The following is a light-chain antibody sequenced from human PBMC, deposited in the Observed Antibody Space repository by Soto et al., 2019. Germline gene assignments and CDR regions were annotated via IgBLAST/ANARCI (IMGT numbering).Light chain of an antibody. CDR2: DVS. V-gene: IGLV2-11*01. CDR3: CSYAGSYSISWV. J-gene: IGLJ3*02. CDR1: SSDVGGYNY. Sequence: QSALTQPRSVSGSPGQSVTISCTGTSSDVGGYNYVSWYQQHPGKAPKLMIYDVSKRPSGVTDRFSGSKSGNTASLTISGLQAEDEADYYCCSYAGSYSISWVFGGGTKLTVL.